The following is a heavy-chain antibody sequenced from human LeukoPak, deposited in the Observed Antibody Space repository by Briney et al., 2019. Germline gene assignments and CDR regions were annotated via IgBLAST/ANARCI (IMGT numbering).Heavy chain of an antibody. V-gene: IGHV1-2*02. D-gene: IGHD3-3*01. CDR1: GYTFTGYY. J-gene: IGHJ6*02. CDR2: INPNSGGT. CDR3: ARGSSRKIFGVVIIPYYYGVDV. Sequence: ASVKVSCRASGYTFTGYYMHWVRQAPGQGLEWVGWINPNSGGTEFAQKFQGKVTMTRDTSISTAYMDLTSLRSDDTAVYYCARGSSRKIFGVVIIPYYYGVDVWGQGTTVTVSS.